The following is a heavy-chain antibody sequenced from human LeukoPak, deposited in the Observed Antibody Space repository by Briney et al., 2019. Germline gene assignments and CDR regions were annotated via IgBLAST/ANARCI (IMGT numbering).Heavy chain of an antibody. CDR3: AKDHTSVVPAAPNWFDP. V-gene: IGHV3-48*04. Sequence: PGGSLRLSCAASGFSFGDYMLNWVRQAPGKGLEWVSHISSGSRTIKYADSVKGRFTISRDNAKNLLYLQMSSLRAEDTAVYYCAKDHTSVVPAAPNWFDPWGQGTLVTVSS. D-gene: IGHD2-2*01. CDR2: ISSGSRTI. J-gene: IGHJ5*02. CDR1: GFSFGDYM.